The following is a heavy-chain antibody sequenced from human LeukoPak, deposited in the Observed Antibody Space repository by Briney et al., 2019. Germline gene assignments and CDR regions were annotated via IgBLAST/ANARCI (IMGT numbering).Heavy chain of an antibody. CDR2: ISYDGSNK. D-gene: IGHD6-13*01. CDR1: GFTLSSYA. CDR3: AKTGSSSWGYFDY. V-gene: IGHV3-30-3*02. J-gene: IGHJ4*02. Sequence: GGSLRLSCAASGFTLSSYAMHWVRQAPGKGLEWVAVISYDGSNKYYADSVKGRFTISRDNSKNTLYLQMNSLRAEDTAVYFCAKTGSSSWGYFDYWGQGTLVTVSS.